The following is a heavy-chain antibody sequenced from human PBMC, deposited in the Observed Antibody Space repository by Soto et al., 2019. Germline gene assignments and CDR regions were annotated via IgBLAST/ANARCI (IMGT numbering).Heavy chain of an antibody. V-gene: IGHV3-74*01. CDR3: ARDTPRLWNFWSGYYVSDYYYYGMDV. J-gene: IGHJ6*02. CDR1: GFTFSSYW. D-gene: IGHD3-3*01. CDR2: INIDGSST. Sequence: PGGSLRLSCAASGFTFSSYWMHWVRQAPGKGLVWVSRINIDGSSTSYADSVKGRFTISRDNAKNTLYLQMNSLRAEDTAVYYCARDTPRLWNFWSGYYVSDYYYYGMDVWGQGTTVTVS.